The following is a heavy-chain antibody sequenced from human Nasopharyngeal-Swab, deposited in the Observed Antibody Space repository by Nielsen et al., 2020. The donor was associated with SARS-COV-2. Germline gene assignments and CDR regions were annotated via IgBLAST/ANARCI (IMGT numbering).Heavy chain of an antibody. D-gene: IGHD6-19*01. J-gene: IGHJ4*02. V-gene: IGHV4-61*02. Sequence: SETLSLTCPVSGASISSGSYYWSWIRQPAGKGLEWIGRIYTSGSTNYNPSLKSRVTISVDTSKNQISLKLSSVTAADTAVYYCARAPAQGSGWYYFDYWGQGTLVTVSS. CDR1: GASISSGSYY. CDR3: ARAPAQGSGWYYFDY. CDR2: IYTSGST.